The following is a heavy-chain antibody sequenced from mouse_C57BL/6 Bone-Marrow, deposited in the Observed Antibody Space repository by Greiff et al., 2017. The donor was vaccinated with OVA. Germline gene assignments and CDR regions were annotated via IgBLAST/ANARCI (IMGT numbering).Heavy chain of an antibody. J-gene: IGHJ4*01. CDR3: ARDNRYDYISMDY. V-gene: IGHV5-4*01. D-gene: IGHD2-4*01. CDR1: GFTFSSYA. CDR2: ISDGGSYT. Sequence: VQLKESGGGLVKPGGSLKLSCAASGFTFSSYAMSWVRQTPEKRLEWVATISDGGSYTYYPDNVKGRFTISRDNAKNNLYLQMSHLKSEDTAMYYCARDNRYDYISMDYWGQGTSVTVSS.